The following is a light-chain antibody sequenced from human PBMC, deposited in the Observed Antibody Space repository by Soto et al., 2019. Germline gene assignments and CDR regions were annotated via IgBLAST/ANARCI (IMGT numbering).Light chain of an antibody. CDR2: EAS. Sequence: DIQMTQSPSSLSASVGDRVTITCQASQAIGNYLTWYQQKPGKAPKLLIYEASNLETGVPSRFSGSGSGTDFTFTINSLQPEDIATYYCQQYDDLPFTFGGGTKAEIK. V-gene: IGKV1-33*01. J-gene: IGKJ4*01. CDR1: QAIGNY. CDR3: QQYDDLPFT.